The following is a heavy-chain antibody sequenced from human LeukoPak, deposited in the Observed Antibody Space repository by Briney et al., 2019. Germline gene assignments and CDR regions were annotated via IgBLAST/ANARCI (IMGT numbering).Heavy chain of an antibody. D-gene: IGHD2-2*01. Sequence: ASVKVSCKPSGYTFSKYGISWVRQAPGQGLEWMGWISPDNGNTDYAQKLQGRVTMTTDTSTSTAYMELRSLRSDDTAVYYCAREQLYYFYYWGQGTLVTVSS. CDR3: AREQLYYFYY. J-gene: IGHJ4*02. CDR2: ISPDNGNT. V-gene: IGHV1-18*01. CDR1: GYTFSKYG.